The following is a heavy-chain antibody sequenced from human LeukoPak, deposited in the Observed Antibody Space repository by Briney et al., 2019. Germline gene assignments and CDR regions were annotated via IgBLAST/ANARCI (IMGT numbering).Heavy chain of an antibody. CDR1: GDTFSSYA. CDR3: ARGVAADNGGETYYFDY. CDR2: IIPILDIA. Sequence: GASVKVSCKASGDTFSSYAISWVRQVPGQGLQWMGRIIPILDIANYAQKFQGRITITADKSASTAYMDLSSLTSEDTAVYYCARGVAADNGGETYYFDYWGQGTLVTVSS. V-gene: IGHV1-69*04. D-gene: IGHD6-13*01. J-gene: IGHJ4*02.